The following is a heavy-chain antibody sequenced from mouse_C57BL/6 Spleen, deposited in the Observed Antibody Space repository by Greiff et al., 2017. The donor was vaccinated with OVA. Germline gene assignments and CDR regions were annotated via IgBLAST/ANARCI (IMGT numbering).Heavy chain of an antibody. CDR3: ARYFKLGFDY. D-gene: IGHD4-1*01. V-gene: IGHV1-50*01. CDR2: IDPSDSYT. J-gene: IGHJ2*01. CDR1: GYTFTSYW. Sequence: VQLQQPGAELVKPGASVKLSCKASGYTFTSYWMQWVKQRPGQGLEWIGEIDPSDSYTNYNQKFKGKATLTVDTSSSTAYMQLSSLTSEDSAVYYCARYFKLGFDYWGQGTTLTVSS.